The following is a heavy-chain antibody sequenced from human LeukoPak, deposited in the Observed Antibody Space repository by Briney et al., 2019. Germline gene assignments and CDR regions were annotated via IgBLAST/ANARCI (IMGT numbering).Heavy chain of an antibody. CDR1: GGSISSYY. J-gene: IGHJ3*02. CDR2: ICYSGST. V-gene: IGHV4-59*01. D-gene: IGHD3-10*01. Sequence: SEILSLTCTVSGGSISSYYWSWIRQPPGKGLEWIGYICYSGSTNYNPSLKSRVTISVDTSKNQFSLKLSSVTAADTAVYYCARDPFYYYGSGSAFDIWGQGTMVTVSS. CDR3: ARDPFYYYGSGSAFDI.